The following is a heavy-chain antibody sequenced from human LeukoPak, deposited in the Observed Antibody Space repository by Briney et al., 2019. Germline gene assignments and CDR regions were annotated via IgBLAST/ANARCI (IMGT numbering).Heavy chain of an antibody. D-gene: IGHD3-10*01. CDR1: GGSISPYF. J-gene: IGHJ5*02. Sequence: PSETLSLTCTVSGGSISPYFWSRIRQPPGKGLEWIGYISYTGSTNYNPSLKSRVTISVDTSKNQFSLQLTSVTAADTAVYYCARDDYRGVTNFDPWGQGTLVTVSP. CDR3: ARDDYRGVTNFDP. CDR2: ISYTGST. V-gene: IGHV4-59*01.